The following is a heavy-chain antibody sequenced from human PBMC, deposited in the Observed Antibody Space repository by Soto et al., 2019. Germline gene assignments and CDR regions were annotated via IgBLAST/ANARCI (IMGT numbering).Heavy chain of an antibody. CDR2: IYPGDSDT. D-gene: IGHD2-2*01. CDR3: ARLIVVVPAANETGNWFDP. CDR1: GYSFASYG. V-gene: IGHV5-51*01. Sequence: ESVKISFKGSGYSFASYGIGWVRQIPGKGLGWMGIIYPGDSDTRYSPSFQGQVTISADKSISTAYLQWSSLKASDTAMYYCARLIVVVPAANETGNWFDPWGQGTLVTVSS. J-gene: IGHJ5*02.